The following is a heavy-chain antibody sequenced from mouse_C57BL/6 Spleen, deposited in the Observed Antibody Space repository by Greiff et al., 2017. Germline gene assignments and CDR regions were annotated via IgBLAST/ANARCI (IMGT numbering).Heavy chain of an antibody. Sequence: EVKLVESGPGLVKPSQSLSLTCSVTGYSITSGYYWNWIRQFPGNKLEWMGYISYDGSNNYNPSLKNRISITRDTSKNQFFLKLNSVTTEDTATYYCARDRSNYAGLDFDYWGQGTTLTVSS. D-gene: IGHD2-5*01. CDR2: ISYDGSN. J-gene: IGHJ2*01. V-gene: IGHV3-6*01. CDR3: ARDRSNYAGLDFDY. CDR1: GYSITSGYY.